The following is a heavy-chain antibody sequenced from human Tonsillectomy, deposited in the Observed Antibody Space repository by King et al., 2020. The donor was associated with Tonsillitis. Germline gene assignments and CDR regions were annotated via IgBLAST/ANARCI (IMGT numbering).Heavy chain of an antibody. J-gene: IGHJ4*02. Sequence: VQLVESGGGVVQPGRSLRISCAAAGFTFISYGMHWVRQAPGKGLEWVAVISYDGKNKYNAGSVKGRFTISRDNSKNTLYLQMNSLRGEDTAVYYCAKGHSSGWFYFDSWGQGTLVTVSS. D-gene: IGHD6-19*01. V-gene: IGHV3-30*18. CDR1: GFTFISYG. CDR2: ISYDGKNK. CDR3: AKGHSSGWFYFDS.